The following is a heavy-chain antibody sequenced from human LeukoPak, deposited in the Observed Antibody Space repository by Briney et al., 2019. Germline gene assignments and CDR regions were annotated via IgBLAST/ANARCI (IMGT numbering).Heavy chain of an antibody. CDR3: ARDLEGSGSFYRPSYDY. V-gene: IGHV3-48*01. D-gene: IGHD3-10*01. CDR2: IRSSSSTI. J-gene: IGHJ4*02. Sequence: PGGSLRLSCEASGFTFSNYSMNWVRQAPGKGLEWVSYIRSSSSTIYYADSVKGRFTISRDNAKNSLYLQMNSLRAKDTAVYYCARDLEGSGSFYRPSYDYWGQGTLVTVSS. CDR1: GFTFSNYS.